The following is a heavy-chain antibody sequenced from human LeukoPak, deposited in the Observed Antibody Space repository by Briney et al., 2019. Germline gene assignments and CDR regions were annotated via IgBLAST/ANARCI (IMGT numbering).Heavy chain of an antibody. D-gene: IGHD2-2*01. CDR3: AREPSCDTTSCLAPTDWFDP. CDR2: ISDDGSNK. CDR1: GFTFSSFG. Sequence: GRSLRLSCAASGFTFSSFGMHWVRQAPGKGLEWVAVISDDGSNKYYADSVKGRFTISRDNSKNTLYLQMNSLRAEDTAVYYCAREPSCDTTSCLAPTDWFDPWGQGTLVTVSS. V-gene: IGHV3-30*03. J-gene: IGHJ5*02.